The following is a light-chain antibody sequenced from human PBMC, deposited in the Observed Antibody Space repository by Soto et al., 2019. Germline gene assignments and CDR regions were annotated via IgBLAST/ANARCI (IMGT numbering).Light chain of an antibody. V-gene: IGKV1-39*01. CDR2: AAS. CDR1: QTVTSY. J-gene: IGKJ1*01. Sequence: DVQMTQSPSSLSASVGDSLTLTCRASQTVTSYLNWYQQKPGKAPKLLIYAASTLQSGVPSRFSGSGSGTELTLTIISLQHEDFATYYCQQSYRFPKTFGRGTKVEVK. CDR3: QQSYRFPKT.